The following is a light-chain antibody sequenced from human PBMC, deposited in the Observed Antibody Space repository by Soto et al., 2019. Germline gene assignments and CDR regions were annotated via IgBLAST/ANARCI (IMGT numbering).Light chain of an antibody. CDR3: SSYTSSSTVV. CDR2: EVS. CDR1: SSDVGGYNY. Sequence: QSVLTQPASVSGSPGQSITISCTGTSSDVGGYNYVSWYQQHPGKAPKLMIYEVSNRPSGVSNRFSGSKSGNTASLTISGLQAEDEADYYCSSYTSSSTVVFAGGTKLPAL. V-gene: IGLV2-14*01. J-gene: IGLJ2*01.